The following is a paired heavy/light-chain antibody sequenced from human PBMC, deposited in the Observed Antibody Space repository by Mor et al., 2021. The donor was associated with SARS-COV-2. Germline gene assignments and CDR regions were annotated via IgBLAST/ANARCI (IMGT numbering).Heavy chain of an antibody. CDR1: GFTLSNYA. J-gene: IGHJ5*02. D-gene: IGHD6-6*01. CDR2: ISSGGNT. Sequence: EVQLLESGGGLVQPGGSLRLSCAASGFTLSNYAMTWVRQAPGKGLEWVSGISSGGNTDYADSVKGRFTISRDNSKNTLFLQMNSMRAEDTAVYYCAKGGGTVARRFDPWGQGTLVTVSS. V-gene: IGHV3-23*01. CDR3: AKGGGTVARRFDP.
Light chain of an antibody. CDR3: SSYTSSGTLQYV. CDR1: SSDVGGYNY. CDR2: DVS. V-gene: IGLV2-14*03. Sequence: QSALTQPASVSGSPGQSITISCTGTSSDVGGYNYVSWYQQHPGKAPKLMIYDVSNRPSGVSNRFSGSKSGNTASLTISGLQAEDEADYYCSSYTSSGTLQYVFGTGTKVTVL. J-gene: IGLJ1*01.